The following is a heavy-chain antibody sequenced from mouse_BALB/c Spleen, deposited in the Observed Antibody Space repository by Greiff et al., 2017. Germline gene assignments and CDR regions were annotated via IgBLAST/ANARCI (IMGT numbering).Heavy chain of an antibody. J-gene: IGHJ4*01. CDR1: GYSITSDYA. CDR2: ISYSGST. V-gene: IGHV3-2*02. CDR3: ARFDIAMDY. Sequence: EVKLQESGPGLVKPSQSLSLTCTVTGYSITSDYAWNWIRQFPGNKLEWMGYISYSGSTSYNPSLKSRISITRDTSKNQFFLQLNSVTTEDTATYYCARFDIAMDYWGQGTSVTVSS.